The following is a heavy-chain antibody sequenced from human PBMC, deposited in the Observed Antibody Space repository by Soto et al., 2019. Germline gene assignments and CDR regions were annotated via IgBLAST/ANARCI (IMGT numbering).Heavy chain of an antibody. CDR2: ISYDGSNK. CDR3: ASDSGWYLDY. Sequence: QVQLVESGGGVVQPGRSLRLSCAASGFTFSSYGMHWVRQAPGKGLEWVAVISYDGSNKYYADSVKGRFTISRDNSKNTLYLQMNSLRAEDTAVYYCASDSGWYLDYWGQGTLVTVSS. D-gene: IGHD6-19*01. J-gene: IGHJ4*02. CDR1: GFTFSSYG. V-gene: IGHV3-30*03.